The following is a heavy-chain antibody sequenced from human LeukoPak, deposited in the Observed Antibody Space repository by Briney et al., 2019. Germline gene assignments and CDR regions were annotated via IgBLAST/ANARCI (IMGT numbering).Heavy chain of an antibody. CDR3: ARRSGELLDYYYGMDV. D-gene: IGHD3-10*01. V-gene: IGHV1-46*01. Sequence: ASVKVSCKASGYTFTSYYMHWVRQAPGQGLEWMGIINPSGGSTSYAQKFQGRVTMTRDTSTSTVYMELSSLRSEDTAVYYCARRSGELLDYYYGMDVWGQGTTVTVSS. CDR1: GYTFTSYY. J-gene: IGHJ6*02. CDR2: INPSGGST.